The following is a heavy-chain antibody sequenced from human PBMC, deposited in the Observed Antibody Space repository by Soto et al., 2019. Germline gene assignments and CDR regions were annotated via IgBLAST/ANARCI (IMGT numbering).Heavy chain of an antibody. CDR2: ISAYNGNT. CDR1: GYTFTSYG. CDR3: ARDLIRRFRGGTPDPYGIAV. D-gene: IGHD3-10*01. Sequence: ASVKRSCKASGYTFTSYGISWVRQAPGQGLEWMGWISAYNGNTNYAQKLQGRVTMTTDTSTSTAYMELRSLRSDDTAVYYCARDLIRRFRGGTPDPYGIAVRGQGSTGTVSS. V-gene: IGHV1-18*01. J-gene: IGHJ6*02.